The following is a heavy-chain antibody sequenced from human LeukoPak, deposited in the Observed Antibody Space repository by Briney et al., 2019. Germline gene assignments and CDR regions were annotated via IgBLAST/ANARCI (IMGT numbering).Heavy chain of an antibody. D-gene: IGHD3-22*01. CDR2: IYYSGST. V-gene: IGHV4-31*03. Sequence: PSETLSLTCTVSGGSISSGGYYWSWIRQHPGKGLEWIGYIYYSGSTYYNPSLKSRVTISVDTSKNQFSLKLSSVTAADTAVYYCARDFFPYYDSSGHNWFDHWGQGTLVTVSS. J-gene: IGHJ5*02. CDR1: GGSISSGGYY. CDR3: ARDFFPYYDSSGHNWFDH.